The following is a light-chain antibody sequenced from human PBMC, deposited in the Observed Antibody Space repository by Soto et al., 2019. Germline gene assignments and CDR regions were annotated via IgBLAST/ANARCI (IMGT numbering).Light chain of an antibody. CDR2: AAS. J-gene: IGKJ5*01. CDR1: QGISSD. CDR3: QQLNTYPIT. V-gene: IGKV1-9*01. Sequence: DIQLTQSPSFLSACVGDRVTITCRASQGISSDLAWYQQKPGKAPNLLISAASALQTGVPSRFSGSGSGTEFTLTISSLQHEDFSTYYCQQLNTYPITFGQGTRLEIK.